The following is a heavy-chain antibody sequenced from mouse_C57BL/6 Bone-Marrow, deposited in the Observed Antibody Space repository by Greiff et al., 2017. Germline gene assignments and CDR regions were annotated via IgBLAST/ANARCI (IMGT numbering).Heavy chain of an antibody. V-gene: IGHV1-50*01. CDR3: ARGLRRRGAWFAY. CDR1: GYTFTSYW. D-gene: IGHD2-2*01. CDR2: IDPSDSYT. Sequence: QVQLQQPGAELVKPGASVKLSCKASGYTFTSYWMQWVKQRPGQGLAWIGEIDPSDSYTNYNQKFKGKATLTVDTSSSAAYMQLSSLTSEDSAVDYCARGLRRRGAWFAYWGQGTLVTVSA. J-gene: IGHJ3*01.